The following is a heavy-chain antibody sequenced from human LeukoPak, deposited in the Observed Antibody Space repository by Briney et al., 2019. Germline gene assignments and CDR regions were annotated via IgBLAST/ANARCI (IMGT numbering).Heavy chain of an antibody. D-gene: IGHD3-10*01. CDR1: GYTFTGYY. CDR2: INPNSGGT. CDR3: ARDLELLWFGEPPVGAFDI. Sequence: ASVKVSCKASGYTFTGYYMHWVRQAPGQGLEWMGWINPNSGGTNYAQKFQGWVTMTRDTSISTAYMELSRLRSDDTAVYYCARDLELLWFGEPPVGAFDIWGQGTMVTVSS. V-gene: IGHV1-2*04. J-gene: IGHJ3*02.